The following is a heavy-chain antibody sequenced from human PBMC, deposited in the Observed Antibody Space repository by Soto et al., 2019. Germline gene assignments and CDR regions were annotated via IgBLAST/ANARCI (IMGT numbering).Heavy chain of an antibody. CDR1: GFSLSTNGIY. V-gene: IGHV2-70*01. J-gene: IGHJ4*02. D-gene: IGHD6-13*01. CDR3: ARGYSSSWSYFDY. Sequence: SGPTREKPRQALTLTFAVSGFSLSTNGIYLHWLREPPGKALEWLALIDWDDDKYYSTSLKTRLTISKDTSKNQVVLTMTNMDPVDTATYYCARGYSSSWSYFDYWGQGTLVTVSS. CDR2: IDWDDDK.